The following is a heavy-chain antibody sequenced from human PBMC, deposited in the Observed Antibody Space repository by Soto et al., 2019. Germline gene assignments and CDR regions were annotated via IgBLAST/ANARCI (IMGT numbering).Heavy chain of an antibody. Sequence: EVQLVESGGGLVQPGGSLRLSCAASGFNIRNYWMTWVRQAPGKGLEWVANMKHDGSEIYYEDSVKGRFTISRDNAKNSLYLHMNGLRVEDTAMFYCARSNYDLMTHDYWGQGTLVSVSS. D-gene: IGHD3-3*01. CDR2: MKHDGSEI. CDR3: ARSNYDLMTHDY. V-gene: IGHV3-7*03. J-gene: IGHJ4*02. CDR1: GFNIRNYW.